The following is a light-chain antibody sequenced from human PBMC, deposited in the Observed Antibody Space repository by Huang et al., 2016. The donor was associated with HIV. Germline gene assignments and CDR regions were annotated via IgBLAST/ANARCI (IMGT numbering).Light chain of an antibody. V-gene: IGKV3-11*01. J-gene: IGKJ1*01. CDR2: DAS. Sequence: EIVLTQSPATLSLSPGERATLSCRASQSVRNYLAWYKQKPGQAPRILIYDASNRATGTPARFSGSGSGTDFTLTISSLEPEDFAVYYCQQRSDWPPWTFGQGTKVEIK. CDR3: QQRSDWPPWT. CDR1: QSVRNY.